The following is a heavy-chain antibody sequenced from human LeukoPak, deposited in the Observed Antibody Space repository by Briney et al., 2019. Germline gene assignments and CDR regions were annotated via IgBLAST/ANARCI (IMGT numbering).Heavy chain of an antibody. CDR1: GGSISSSSYY. J-gene: IGHJ4*02. Sequence: PSETLSLTCTVSGGSISSSSYYWGWIRQPPGKGLEWIGSIYYSGSTYYNPSLKSRVTISVDTSKNQFSLKLSSVTAADTAVYYCARHVRYSQLEYYFDYWGQGTLVTVSS. D-gene: IGHD3-9*01. CDR2: IYYSGST. CDR3: ARHVRYSQLEYYFDY. V-gene: IGHV4-39*01.